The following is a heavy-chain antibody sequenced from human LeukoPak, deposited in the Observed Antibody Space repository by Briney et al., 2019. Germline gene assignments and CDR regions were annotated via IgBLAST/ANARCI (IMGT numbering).Heavy chain of an antibody. V-gene: IGHV3-23*01. J-gene: IGHJ3*02. CDR2: IGGRGGTT. CDR3: AKPYSSSWYNAFDI. D-gene: IGHD6-13*01. CDR1: GFTFSSYA. Sequence: GGSLRLSCAASGFTFSSYAMSWVRQAPGKGLEWVSTIGGRGGTTYYAGSVRGRFIISRDDSKSTLYLQMNSLRADDPAVYYCAKPYSSSWYNAFDIWGQGTMVTVSS.